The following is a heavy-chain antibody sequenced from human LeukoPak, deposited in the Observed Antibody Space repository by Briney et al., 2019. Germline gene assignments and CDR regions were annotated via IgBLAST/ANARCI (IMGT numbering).Heavy chain of an antibody. D-gene: IGHD3-9*01. V-gene: IGHV3-23*01. CDR2: ISGSGGST. Sequence: GGSLRLSCAASGFTFSSYAMSWVRQAPGKGLEWVSAISGSGGSTYYADSVKGRFTISRDNAKNSLYLQMSSLRAEDTAVYYCAREYRYYDILTGSLDNWGQGTLVTVSS. J-gene: IGHJ4*02. CDR1: GFTFSSYA. CDR3: AREYRYYDILTGSLDN.